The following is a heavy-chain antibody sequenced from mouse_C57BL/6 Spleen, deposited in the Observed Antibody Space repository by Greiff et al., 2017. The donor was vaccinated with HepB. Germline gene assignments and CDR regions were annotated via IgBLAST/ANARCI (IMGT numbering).Heavy chain of an antibody. CDR1: GYAFSSYW. V-gene: IGHV1-80*01. CDR3: AREGSNWVDY. Sequence: QVHVKQSGAELVKPGASVKISCKASGYAFSSYWMNWVKQRPGKGLEWIGQIYPGDGDTNYNGKFKGKATLTADKSSSTAYMQISSLTSEDSAVYFCAREGSNWVDYWGQGTTLTVSS. J-gene: IGHJ2*01. D-gene: IGHD4-1*01. CDR2: IYPGDGDT.